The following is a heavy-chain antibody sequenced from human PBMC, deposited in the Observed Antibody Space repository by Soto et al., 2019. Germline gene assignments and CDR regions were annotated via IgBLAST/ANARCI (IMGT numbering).Heavy chain of an antibody. CDR1: GFTSNSYA. CDR3: VSYWRHDWFDY. J-gene: IGHJ4*02. Sequence: GGSPKLSGATSGFTSNSYAMDWVRQARGKGSEWVAGITYKESKRYYAATVTGRCIIARDNPKSTLYRQMNSLRAVDTAVYYCVSYWRHDWFDYWGQGTLVTVSS. V-gene: IGHV3-30*17. D-gene: IGHD1-1*01. CDR2: ITYKESKR.